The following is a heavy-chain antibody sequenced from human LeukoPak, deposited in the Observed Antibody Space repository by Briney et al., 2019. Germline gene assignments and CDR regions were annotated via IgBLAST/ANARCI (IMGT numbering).Heavy chain of an antibody. D-gene: IGHD6-19*01. CDR2: IYHSGST. V-gene: IGHV4-4*02. CDR1: GGSISSSNW. CDR3: ASYSSGWTALGYFDY. Sequence: SGTLSLTCAVSGGSISSSNWWSWVRQPPGKGLEWIGEIYHSGSTNYNPSLKSRVTISVDKSKNQFSLKLSSVTAADTAVYYCASYSSGWTALGYFDYWGQGTLVTVSS. J-gene: IGHJ4*02.